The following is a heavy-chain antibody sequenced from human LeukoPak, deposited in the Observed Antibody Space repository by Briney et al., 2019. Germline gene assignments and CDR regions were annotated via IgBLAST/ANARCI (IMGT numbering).Heavy chain of an antibody. J-gene: IGHJ4*02. CDR3: ARGAEYYYGSGSIDY. Sequence: GGSLRLSCAASGFIFRSYAMHWVRQAPGKGLEWVAVISYDGSNKYYPDSVKGRFTISRDNSKNTLYMEMNSLRAEDTAVYHCARGAEYYYGSGSIDYWGQGTLVTVSS. D-gene: IGHD3-10*01. CDR1: GFIFRSYA. V-gene: IGHV3-30-3*01. CDR2: ISYDGSNK.